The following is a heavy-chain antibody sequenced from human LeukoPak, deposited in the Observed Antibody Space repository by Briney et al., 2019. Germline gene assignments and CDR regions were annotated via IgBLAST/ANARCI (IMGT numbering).Heavy chain of an antibody. Sequence: TGGSLRLSCVASGFTFNNFAMSWVRQVPGKGLEWVSSISGGGGTTYYADSVKGRFTISRDNSKNTLFLQMSSLRAEDTAVYYCAKDRTVTGTTTRFDPWGQGTLVTVSS. CDR3: AKDRTVTGTTTRFDP. J-gene: IGHJ5*02. CDR2: ISGGGGTT. CDR1: GFTFNNFA. D-gene: IGHD1-14*01. V-gene: IGHV3-23*01.